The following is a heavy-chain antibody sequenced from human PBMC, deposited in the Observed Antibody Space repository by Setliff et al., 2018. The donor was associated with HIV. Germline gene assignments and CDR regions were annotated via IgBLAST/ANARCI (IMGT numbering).Heavy chain of an antibody. V-gene: IGHV3-23*01. CDR3: AKDPNYYGRSSYFQS. CDR1: GFAFSRYA. Sequence: GGSLRLSCAASGFAFSRYAMTWVRQAPGKGLEWVSGISGSAVSTYYVGSAKGRFSISRDNSRNTLYLQMNSLRVEATAVYYCAKDPNYYGRSSYFQSWGQGTLVTVSS. D-gene: IGHD3-10*01. J-gene: IGHJ1*01. CDR2: ISGSAVST.